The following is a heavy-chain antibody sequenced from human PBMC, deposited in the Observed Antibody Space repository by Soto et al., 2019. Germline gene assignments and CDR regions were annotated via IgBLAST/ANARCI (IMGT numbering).Heavy chain of an antibody. Sequence: SETLSLTCAVYGGSFSGYYWSWIRQPPGKGLEWIGEINHSGSTNYNPSLKSRVTISVDTSKNPFSLKLSSVTAADTAVYYCARRGPDLGYCSSTSCPLGYWGQGTLVTVSS. V-gene: IGHV4-34*01. CDR3: ARRGPDLGYCSSTSCPLGY. CDR2: INHSGST. J-gene: IGHJ4*02. CDR1: GGSFSGYY. D-gene: IGHD2-2*01.